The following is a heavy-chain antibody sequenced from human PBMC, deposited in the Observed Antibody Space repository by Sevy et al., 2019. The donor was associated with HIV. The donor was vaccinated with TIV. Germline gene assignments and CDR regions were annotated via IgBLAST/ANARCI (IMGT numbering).Heavy chain of an antibody. D-gene: IGHD6-13*01. CDR3: ARVAADDPDFYYYGIDV. CDR2: ISSSSHI. V-gene: IGHV3-21*01. J-gene: IGHJ6*02. Sequence: GGSLRISCAASGFTFSSYAMNWVRQAPGKGLEWVSSISSSSHIYAEDSLKGRFTISRDNAKNSLFLQMNSLRAEDTAIYYCARVAADDPDFYYYGIDVWGQGTTVTVSS. CDR1: GFTFSSYA.